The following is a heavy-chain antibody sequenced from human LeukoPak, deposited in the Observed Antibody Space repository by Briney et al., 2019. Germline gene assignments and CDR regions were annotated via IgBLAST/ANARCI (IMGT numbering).Heavy chain of an antibody. CDR3: AKRDNSGSYYFHA. CDR2: ISSSGDNT. Sequence: GGSLRLSCAASGFTFSSYAMSWVRQAPGKGLERVSTISSSGDNTYYADSVKGRFTISRDNSKNTLYLQMNSLRAEDTAVYYCAKRDNSGSYYFHAWGQGTLVTVSS. D-gene: IGHD3-22*01. V-gene: IGHV3-23*01. CDR1: GFTFSSYA. J-gene: IGHJ4*02.